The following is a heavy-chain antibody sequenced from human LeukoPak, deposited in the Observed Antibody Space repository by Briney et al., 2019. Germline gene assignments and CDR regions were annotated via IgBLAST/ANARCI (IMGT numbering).Heavy chain of an antibody. V-gene: IGHV4-39*07. CDR3: AVSEYDSSGYYGMDV. Sequence: SETLSLTCTVSGGSISISSSSYYWGWIRQPPGKGLEWIGEIYHSGSTNYNPSLKSRVTISVDKSKNQFSLKLSSVTAADTAVYYCAVSEYDSSGYYGMDVWGQGTTVTVSS. CDR2: IYHSGST. D-gene: IGHD3-22*01. CDR1: GGSISISSSSYY. J-gene: IGHJ6*02.